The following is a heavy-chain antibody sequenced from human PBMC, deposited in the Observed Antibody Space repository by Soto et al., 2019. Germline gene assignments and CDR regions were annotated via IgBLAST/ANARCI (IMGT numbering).Heavy chain of an antibody. V-gene: IGHV3-23*01. D-gene: IGHD5-12*01. CDR1: GFTFSSYG. CDR2: ISGSGGST. CDR3: AKARVEMATINLFDY. J-gene: IGHJ4*02. Sequence: GGSLRLSCAASGFTFSSYGMSWVRQAPGKGLEWVSAISGSGGSTYYADSVKGRFTISRDNSKNTLYLQMNSLRAEDTAVYYCAKARVEMATINLFDYWGQGTLVTVSS.